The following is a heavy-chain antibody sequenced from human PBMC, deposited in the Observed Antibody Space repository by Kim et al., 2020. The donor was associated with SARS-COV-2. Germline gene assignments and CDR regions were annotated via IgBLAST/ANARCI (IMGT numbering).Heavy chain of an antibody. CDR2: INWNSCSI. D-gene: IGHD3-9*01. CDR3: ASGPGFSGFDP. V-gene: IGHV3-9*01. Sequence: GGSLRLSCAASGFTFGDYAMHWVRQTPGMCLEWVSGINWNSCSIGYADSVKGRFTISRDTAKTSLYLQMNSLRTEDTALYYCASGPGFSGFDPWGQGTL. J-gene: IGHJ5*02. CDR1: GFTFGDYA.